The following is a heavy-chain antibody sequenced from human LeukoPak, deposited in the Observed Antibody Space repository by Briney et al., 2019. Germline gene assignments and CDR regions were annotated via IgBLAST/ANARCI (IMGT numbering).Heavy chain of an antibody. D-gene: IGHD2-21*02. Sequence: SETLSLTCTVSGGSISSSSYYWGWIRQPPGKGLEWIGSIYYSGSTYYNPSLKSRVTISVDTSKNQFSLKLSSVTAADTAVYYCARGMLAYCGGDCYYFDYWGQGTLVTVSS. CDR1: GGSISSSSYY. J-gene: IGHJ4*02. V-gene: IGHV4-39*07. CDR3: ARGMLAYCGGDCYYFDY. CDR2: IYYSGST.